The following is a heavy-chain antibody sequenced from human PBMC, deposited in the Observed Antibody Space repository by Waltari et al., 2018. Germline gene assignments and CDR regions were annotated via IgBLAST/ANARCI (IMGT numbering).Heavy chain of an antibody. CDR3: AKAQDPASMNNWFHP. V-gene: IGHV3-30*18. CDR2: ISYDGSNQ. Sequence: QVQVVESGGGVVQPGRSLRLSCVGSGFIFNAYAMDWVRQAPGKGLEWVATISYDGSNQYDADAVKRRFTISRDNDKDTVYLQMNSLRSEDTAVYYCAKAQDPASMNNWFHPWGQGTLVTVSS. CDR1: GFIFNAYA. J-gene: IGHJ5*02.